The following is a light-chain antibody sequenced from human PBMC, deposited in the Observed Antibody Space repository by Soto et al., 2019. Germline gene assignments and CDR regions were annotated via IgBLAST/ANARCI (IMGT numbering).Light chain of an antibody. V-gene: IGKV3D-20*01. CDR3: QQYGSSPLT. CDR2: EAS. CDR1: RSVSSSY. J-gene: IGKJ1*01. Sequence: MVLTQSPATPSLSPGERATLSCGASRSVSSSYVAWYQQKPRQAPRLLIYEASIRAIVIPDSVSGSGSGTDFTLTISRLEHEDFAVYHYQQYGSSPLTFGQGSKVEIK.